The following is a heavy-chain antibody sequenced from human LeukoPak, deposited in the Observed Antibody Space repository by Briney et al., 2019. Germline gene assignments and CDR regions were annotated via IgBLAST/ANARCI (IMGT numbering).Heavy chain of an antibody. J-gene: IGHJ4*02. CDR2: ISYDGSNK. Sequence: GGSLRLSCAASGFTFSSYGMHCVRQAPGKGLEWVAVISYDGSNKYSADSGKGQFTISRDNPKNTLYLQMNGLRVEDTAVYYCARPFSDFWSGYYSPFDSWGQGTLVTVSS. CDR1: GFTFSSYG. CDR3: ARPFSDFWSGYYSPFDS. V-gene: IGHV3-30*03. D-gene: IGHD3-3*01.